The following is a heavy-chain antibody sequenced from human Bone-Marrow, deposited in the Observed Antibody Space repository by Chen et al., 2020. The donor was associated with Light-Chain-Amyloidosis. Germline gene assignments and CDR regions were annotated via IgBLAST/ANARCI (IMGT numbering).Heavy chain of an antibody. CDR1: GFTFNSYW. J-gene: IGHJ3*01. CDR2: MNRDGSKS. CDR3: ARDINPAYNGMYYDAFDV. D-gene: IGHD1-26*01. Sequence: EMQLVESGGGLVQPGGSLRLSCAASGFTFNSYWMTWVRQVPGKGPEWGAKMNRDGSKSYYVDSVQGRFIISRDNAKNSLFLQMNNVRAEDTAVYYCARDINPAYNGMYYDAFDVWGHGTMVTVSS. V-gene: IGHV3-7*03.